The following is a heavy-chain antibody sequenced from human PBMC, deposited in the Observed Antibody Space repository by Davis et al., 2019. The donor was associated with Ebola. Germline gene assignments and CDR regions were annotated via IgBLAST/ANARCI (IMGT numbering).Heavy chain of an antibody. D-gene: IGHD3-10*01. V-gene: IGHV3-23*03. CDR2: LWSGGLNT. Sequence: GESLKISCAASGFAFSSYSMNWVRQAPGKGLEWVSGLWSGGLNTYYADSVKGRFTVSRDNSRNTLYLQMNSLRVDDTAVYYCAKIEAYGSGNYFEYWGQGTLVTISS. CDR3: AKIEAYGSGNYFEY. CDR1: GFAFSSYS. J-gene: IGHJ4*02.